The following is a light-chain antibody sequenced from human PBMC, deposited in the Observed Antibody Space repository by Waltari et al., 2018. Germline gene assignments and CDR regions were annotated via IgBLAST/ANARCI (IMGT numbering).Light chain of an antibody. CDR3: GTWDSSLTALYV. Sequence: QSVLTQPPSVSAAPGQKVTISCSGRSTNIGNNDVSWYQQLPGTAPKLLIYESKSRRSWIPDRFSGSKSGTSATLGITGLQTADEADYYCGTWDSSLTALYVFGTGTKVTVL. CDR1: STNIGNND. J-gene: IGLJ1*01. V-gene: IGLV1-51*02. CDR2: ESK.